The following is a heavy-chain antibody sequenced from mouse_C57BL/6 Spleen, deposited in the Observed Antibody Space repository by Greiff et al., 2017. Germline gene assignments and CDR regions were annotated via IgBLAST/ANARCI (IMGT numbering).Heavy chain of an antibody. D-gene: IGHD4-1*01. CDR3: ARGPGRGAMDY. CDR1: GYTFTSYW. J-gene: IGHJ4*01. V-gene: IGHV1-55*01. Sequence: VQLQQPGAELVKPGASVKMSCKASGYTFTSYWITWLKQRPGQGLEWIGDIYPGSGSTNYNEKFKSKATLTVDTSSSTSYMQLSSLTSEDSAVYYCARGPGRGAMDYWGQGTSVTVSS. CDR2: IYPGSGST.